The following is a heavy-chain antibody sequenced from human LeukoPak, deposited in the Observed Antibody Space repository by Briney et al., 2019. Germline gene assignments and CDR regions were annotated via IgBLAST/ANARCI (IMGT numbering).Heavy chain of an antibody. J-gene: IGHJ4*02. D-gene: IGHD6-19*01. CDR2: ISSSSSYI. Sequence: PGRSLRLSCAASRFALNSYSMNWVRQAPGKGLESLSSISSSSSYILYADSVKGRFTISRDNAKKSLYLQMNRLGAEDTAVYYCEREPYDGSSAGFDYWGQGTLVIVSS. CDR1: RFALNSYS. CDR3: EREPYDGSSAGFDY. V-gene: IGHV3-21*01.